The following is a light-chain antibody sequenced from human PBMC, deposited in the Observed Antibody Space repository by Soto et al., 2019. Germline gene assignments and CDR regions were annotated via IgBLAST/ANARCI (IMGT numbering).Light chain of an antibody. CDR2: EVS. V-gene: IGLV2-14*01. CDR1: SSDVGGYNA. CDR3: SSYSTTTTL. Sequence: QSVLTQPASVSGSPGQSITISCTGTSSDVGGYNAVSWYQQHPGKAPQLMIYEVSHRPSDVSNRFSGSKSGNTASLTISGLQDEEEADYYCSSYSTTTTLFGGGTKVTVL. J-gene: IGLJ2*01.